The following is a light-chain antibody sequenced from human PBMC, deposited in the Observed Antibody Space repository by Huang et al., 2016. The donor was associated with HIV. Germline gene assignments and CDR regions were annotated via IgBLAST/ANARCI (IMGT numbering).Light chain of an antibody. CDR3: MQSLQSTT. Sequence: DIVMTQTPLSLSVTPGQPASMSCKSSQTLLHTDGKTPLHWYLQKPGQSPKLLIYELSNRFSGVPDRFTGSGSGINFTLKISRVEAEDVGVYYCMQSLQSTTFGQGTKVEIK. J-gene: IGKJ1*01. V-gene: IGKV2D-29*02. CDR2: ELS. CDR1: QTLLHTDGKTP.